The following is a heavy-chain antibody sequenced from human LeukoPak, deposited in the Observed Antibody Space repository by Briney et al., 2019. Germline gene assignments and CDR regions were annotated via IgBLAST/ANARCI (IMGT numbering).Heavy chain of an antibody. D-gene: IGHD2-15*01. V-gene: IGHV1-2*02. CDR1: GYTFTGYY. Sequence: ASVKVSCKASGYTFTGYYMHWVRQAPGQGLEWMGWINPNSGGTNYAQKFQGRVTMTRDTSINTAYMELSSLRSDDTAVYYCARSRYCSSSSCYSLDYWGQGTLVTVSS. CDR2: INPNSGGT. J-gene: IGHJ4*02. CDR3: ARSRYCSSSSCYSLDY.